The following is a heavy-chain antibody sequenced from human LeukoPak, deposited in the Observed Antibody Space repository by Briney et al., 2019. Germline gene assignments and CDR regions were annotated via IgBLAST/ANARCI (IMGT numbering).Heavy chain of an antibody. J-gene: IGHJ4*02. V-gene: IGHV3-15*01. CDR2: IKSKKDGGTT. Sequence: GGSLRLSCAASGFTFSNAWMSWVRQAPGKGLEWVGRIKSKKDGGTTDYATPVKGRFTISRDDSKNTVYLQMNSLKTEDTALYYCSTYADDGYWGQGTLVTVSS. CDR1: GFTFSNAW. CDR3: STYADDGY. D-gene: IGHD2-2*01.